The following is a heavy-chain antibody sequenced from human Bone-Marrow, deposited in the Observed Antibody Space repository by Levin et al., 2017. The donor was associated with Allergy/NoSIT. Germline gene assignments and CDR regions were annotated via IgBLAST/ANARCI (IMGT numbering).Heavy chain of an antibody. CDR3: ARSRGVTAAGGRILTSDFDY. V-gene: IGHV1-2*02. J-gene: IGHJ4*02. D-gene: IGHD6-13*01. CDR1: GYTFTDHY. CDR2: INPKFGGT. Sequence: GASVKVSCKTSGYTFTDHYIHWVRQAPGQGLEWMGWINPKFGGTNYVLRFQGRVTMTIDTSSTTAYMELSRLTSDDTAVYYCARSRGVTAAGGRILTSDFDYWGQGTLVTVSS.